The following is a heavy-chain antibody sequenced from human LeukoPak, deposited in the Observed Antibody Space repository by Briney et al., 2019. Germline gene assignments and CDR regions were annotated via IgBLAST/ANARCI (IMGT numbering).Heavy chain of an antibody. V-gene: IGHV3-48*03. Sequence: GGSLRLSCAASGFTFSSYEMNWVRQAPGKGLEWVSYISSSGSTIYYADSVKGRFTISRDNAKNSLYLQMNSLRAEDTAVYYCAKLAEYSVFDYWGQGTLVTVSS. J-gene: IGHJ4*02. CDR3: AKLAEYSVFDY. CDR1: GFTFSSYE. D-gene: IGHD6-6*01. CDR2: ISSSGSTI.